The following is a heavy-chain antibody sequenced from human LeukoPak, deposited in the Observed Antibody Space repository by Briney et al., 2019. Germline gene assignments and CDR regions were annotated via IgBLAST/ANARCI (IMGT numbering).Heavy chain of an antibody. CDR1: GCTFDDYT. CDR2: ITWDGSRR. D-gene: IGHD6-13*01. J-gene: IGHJ4*02. CDR3: AKGPTYSSSWYAALDN. V-gene: IGHV3-43*01. Sequence: GGSLRLSCAASGCTFDDYTMHWVRQAPGKGLEWISLITWDGSRRYYAGSVKGRFTISRDNSKNSLYLQMKSLRTEDTALYYCAKGPTYSSSWYAALDNWGQGTLVTVSS.